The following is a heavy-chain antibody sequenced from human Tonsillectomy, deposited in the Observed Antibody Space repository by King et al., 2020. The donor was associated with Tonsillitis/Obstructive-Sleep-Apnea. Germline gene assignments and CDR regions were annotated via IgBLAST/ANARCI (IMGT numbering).Heavy chain of an antibody. CDR1: GFTFSSYP. V-gene: IGHV3-30*04. CDR3: ARSDCRGGSCYYDH. Sequence: QVQLVESGGGVVQPGRSLRLSCAASGFTFSSYPMHWVRQAPGKGLEWVAVISYDGSGKIYADSVKGRFTISGDSSKNTQYLQMNSLRVEDTALYYCARSDCRGGSCYYDHWGQGTLVTVSS. CDR2: ISYDGSGK. D-gene: IGHD2-15*01. J-gene: IGHJ4*01.